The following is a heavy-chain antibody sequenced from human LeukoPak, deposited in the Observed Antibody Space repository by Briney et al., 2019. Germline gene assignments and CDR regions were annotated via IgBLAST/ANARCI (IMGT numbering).Heavy chain of an antibody. CDR3: ATSSGWYGWFDP. CDR2: MSYDGSNK. CDR1: GFTFSSYG. Sequence: PGRSLRLSFAASGFTFSSYGMHWVRQAPGKGLEWVAVMSYDGSNKYYADSVKGRFTISRDNSKNTLYLQMNSLRAEDTAVYYCATSSGWYGWFDPWGQGTLVTVSS. V-gene: IGHV3-30*03. J-gene: IGHJ5*02. D-gene: IGHD6-19*01.